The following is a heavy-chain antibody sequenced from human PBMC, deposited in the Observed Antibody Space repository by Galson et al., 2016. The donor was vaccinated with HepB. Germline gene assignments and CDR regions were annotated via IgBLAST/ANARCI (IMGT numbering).Heavy chain of an antibody. V-gene: IGHV3-9*01. CDR1: GFNFDDYA. Sequence: SLRLSCAASGFNFDDYAMHWVRQRPGKGLEWVSGITLDSGNIVYADSMKGRFTISRDNAKRSLYLQMNSLTPEDTALYYCVKDGGPYVGAGGKPGHYWGQGTLVTVSS. D-gene: IGHD4-23*01. CDR3: VKDGGPYVGAGGKPGHY. CDR2: ITLDSGNI. J-gene: IGHJ4*02.